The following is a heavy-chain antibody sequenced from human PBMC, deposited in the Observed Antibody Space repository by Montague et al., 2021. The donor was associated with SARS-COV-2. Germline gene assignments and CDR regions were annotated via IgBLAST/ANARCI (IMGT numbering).Heavy chain of an antibody. CDR1: GGSISSYY. J-gene: IGHJ4*02. CDR3: ARVFPRWLQFDPYFDY. V-gene: IGHV4-59*01. Sequence: SETLSLACTVSGGSISSYYRSWIRQPPGKGLEWIGYIYYSGSTNYNPSXXSRVTISVDTSKNQFSLKLSSVTAADTAVYYCARVFPRWLQFDPYFDYWSQGTLVTVSS. CDR2: IYYSGST. D-gene: IGHD5-24*01.